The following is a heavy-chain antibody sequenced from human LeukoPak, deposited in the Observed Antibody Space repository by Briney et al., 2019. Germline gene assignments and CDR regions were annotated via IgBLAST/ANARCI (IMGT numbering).Heavy chain of an antibody. CDR2: IYYSGTT. J-gene: IGHJ4*02. CDR1: GGSISSADYY. Sequence: SETLSLTCTVSGGSISSADYYWSWIRQPPGKGLEWIGYIYYSGTTYYNPSPQSRVTISLNTSKNQFSLKLSSVTAAATAVYYCARDGWYARAYFDYWGQGTLVTVSS. CDR3: ARDGWYARAYFDY. D-gene: IGHD6-19*01. V-gene: IGHV4-30-4*01.